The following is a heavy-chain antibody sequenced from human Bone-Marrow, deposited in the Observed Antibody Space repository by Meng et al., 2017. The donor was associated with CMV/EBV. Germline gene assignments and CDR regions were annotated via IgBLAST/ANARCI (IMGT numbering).Heavy chain of an antibody. D-gene: IGHD3-22*01. Sequence: TFNDYYIYWVQQAPGQGLECMGWINPNSGGTNYAQKFQGRVTMTRDTSISTAYMELNSLRSDDTAVYYCARGRPYFDTRGYYYLFDYWGQGTLVTVSS. J-gene: IGHJ4*02. CDR2: INPNSGGT. CDR3: ARGRPYFDTRGYYYLFDY. V-gene: IGHV1-2*02. CDR1: TFNDYY.